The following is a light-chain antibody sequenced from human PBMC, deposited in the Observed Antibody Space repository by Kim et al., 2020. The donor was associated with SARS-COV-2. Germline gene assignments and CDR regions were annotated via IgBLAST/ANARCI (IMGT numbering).Light chain of an antibody. Sequence: SYELTQPPSLSEAPGKTATITCGGDDIGTKSVHWYQQKPGQAPVLVIYYDTDRPSGIPERFSASNSGNTATLTVSRVEAGDEADYYCQVWDSGSDQWVFGGGSQLTVL. CDR1: DIGTKS. J-gene: IGLJ3*02. CDR3: QVWDSGSDQWV. V-gene: IGLV3-21*04. CDR2: YDT.